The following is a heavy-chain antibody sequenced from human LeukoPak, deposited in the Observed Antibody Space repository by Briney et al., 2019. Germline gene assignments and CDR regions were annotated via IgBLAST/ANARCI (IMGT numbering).Heavy chain of an antibody. CDR1: GGSISSYY. CDR2: IYYSGST. J-gene: IGHJ1*01. Sequence: SETLSLTCTVSGGSISSYYWSWIRQPPGKGLELIGYIYYSGSTYYNPSLKSRVTISVDTSKNQFSLKLSSVTAADTAVYYCARVGYSSSWYMPEYFQHWGQGTLVTVSS. D-gene: IGHD6-13*01. CDR3: ARVGYSSSWYMPEYFQH. V-gene: IGHV4-59*12.